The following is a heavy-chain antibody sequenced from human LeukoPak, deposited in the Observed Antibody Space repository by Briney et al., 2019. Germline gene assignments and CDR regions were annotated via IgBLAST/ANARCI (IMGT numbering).Heavy chain of an antibody. J-gene: IGHJ6*02. CDR3: TKDGRVASAATRPTYYYGMDV. Sequence: GGSLRLSCAASGFTFSNYNINWVRQAPGKGLEWVSCISSRGSYIYYADPVKGRFTISRDNAKNSLYLQMNSLRAEDTAVYYCTKDGRVASAATRPTYYYGMDVWGQGTTVIVSS. CDR2: ISSRGSYI. V-gene: IGHV3-21*01. D-gene: IGHD2-15*01. CDR1: GFTFSNYN.